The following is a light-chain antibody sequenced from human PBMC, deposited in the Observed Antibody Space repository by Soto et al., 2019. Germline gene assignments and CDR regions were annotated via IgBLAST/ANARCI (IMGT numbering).Light chain of an antibody. CDR1: QSISRW. J-gene: IGKJ1*01. CDR2: DVS. CDR3: QQYDYSRT. Sequence: DIQMTQSPPTLSASVGDRVTITCRASQSISRWLAWYQQKPGEAPKLLIYDVSNLETGVPSRFSGSGSGTEFSLTIRSLQPDDFATYYCQQYDYSRTFGQGTKVDIK. V-gene: IGKV1-5*01.